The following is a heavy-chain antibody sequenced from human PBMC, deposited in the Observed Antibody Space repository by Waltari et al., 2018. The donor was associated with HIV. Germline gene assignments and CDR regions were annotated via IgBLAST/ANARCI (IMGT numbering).Heavy chain of an antibody. CDR2: IYPGDSDT. CDR1: GYRLTSQW. CDR3: ARSIVGATSGVDY. J-gene: IGHJ4*02. D-gene: IGHD1-26*01. V-gene: IGHV5-51*01. Sequence: VRLVPSGAAEEKPGGSLEHSRKGFGYRLTSQWIGRVGPMPGKGLEWMGIIYPGDSDTRYSPSFQGQVTISADKSISTAYLQWSSLKASDTAMYYCARSIVGATSGVDYWGQGTLVTVSS.